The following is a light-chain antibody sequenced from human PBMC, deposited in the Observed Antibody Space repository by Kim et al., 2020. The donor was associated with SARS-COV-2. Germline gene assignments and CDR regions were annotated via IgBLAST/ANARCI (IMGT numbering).Light chain of an antibody. Sequence: SVSVGDRDTITWRASQSISSYLNWYQQKPGKAPKLLIYGASSLQSGVTSRFSGSGSGTDFTLTISSLQPEDFATYYCQQSYSTPRTCGGGTKLEI. CDR1: QSISSY. V-gene: IGKV1-39*01. J-gene: IGKJ4*01. CDR3: QQSYSTPRT. CDR2: GAS.